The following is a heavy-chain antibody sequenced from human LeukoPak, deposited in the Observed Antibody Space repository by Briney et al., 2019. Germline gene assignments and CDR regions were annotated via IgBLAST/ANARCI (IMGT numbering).Heavy chain of an antibody. V-gene: IGHV1-2*02. Sequence: GASVKVSCKASGYTFTGYYMHWVRQAPGQGLEWMGWINPNSGGTNYAQKFQGRVTMTRDTSISTAYMELSRLRSDDKAVYYCAGGRGYSYGYLYYFDYWGQGTLVTVSS. CDR3: AGGRGYSYGYLYYFDY. D-gene: IGHD5-18*01. CDR2: INPNSGGT. CDR1: GYTFTGYY. J-gene: IGHJ4*02.